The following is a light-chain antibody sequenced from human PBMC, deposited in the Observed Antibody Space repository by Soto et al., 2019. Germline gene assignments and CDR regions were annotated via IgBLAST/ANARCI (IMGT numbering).Light chain of an antibody. V-gene: IGKV3-15*01. CDR3: QQYNTWPPLYT. J-gene: IGKJ2*01. Sequence: EIVMTQSPATLSVSPGERATLSCRASQSVSSNLAWYQQNPGQAPRLLIYGASARATGMPARFSGSGSGTEFTLTISLLQSEGFAGYYCQQYNTWPPLYTFGQGTKLEIK. CDR2: GAS. CDR1: QSVSSN.